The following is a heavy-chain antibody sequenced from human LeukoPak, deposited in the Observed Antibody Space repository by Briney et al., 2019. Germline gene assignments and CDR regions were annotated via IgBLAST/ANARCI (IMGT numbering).Heavy chain of an antibody. V-gene: IGHV4-59*08. CDR1: GGSISSYY. J-gene: IGHJ6*02. D-gene: IGHD3-10*01. Sequence: SETLSLTCTVSGGSISSYYWGWIRQPPGKGLEWIGYIYYSGSTNYNPSPKSRVTISVDTSKNQFSLKLSSVTAADTAVYYCARRITYYYGMDVWGQGTTVTVSS. CDR3: ARRITYYYGMDV. CDR2: IYYSGST.